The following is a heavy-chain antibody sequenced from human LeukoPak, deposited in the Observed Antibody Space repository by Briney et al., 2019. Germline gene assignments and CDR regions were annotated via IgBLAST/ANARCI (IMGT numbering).Heavy chain of an antibody. V-gene: IGHV3-64*01. CDR3: ARMGGRSGYDYFDY. CDR2: ISSNGGGT. CDR1: GFTFSSYA. Sequence: GGSLRLSCAASGFTFSSYAMHWVRQAPGKGLEYVSAISSNGGGTYYANSVKGRFTISRDNSKNTLYLQMGSLRAEDMAVYYCARMGGRSGYDYFDYWGQGTLVTVSS. D-gene: IGHD5-12*01. J-gene: IGHJ4*02.